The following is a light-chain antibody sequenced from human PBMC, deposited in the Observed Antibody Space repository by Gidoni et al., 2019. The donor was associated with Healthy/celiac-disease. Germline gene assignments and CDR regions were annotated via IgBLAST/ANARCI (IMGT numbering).Light chain of an antibody. J-gene: IGKJ2*01. V-gene: IGKV3-11*01. CDR1: QSVSSY. CDR3: QQRSNWPPYT. Sequence: EIVLTQSPATLSLSPGERATLSCRASQSVSSYLAWYQQKPGQAPMLLIYDASNRATGIPARFRGSGSGTDFTLTISSLEPEDFAVYYCQQRSNWPPYTFGQGTKLEIK. CDR2: DAS.